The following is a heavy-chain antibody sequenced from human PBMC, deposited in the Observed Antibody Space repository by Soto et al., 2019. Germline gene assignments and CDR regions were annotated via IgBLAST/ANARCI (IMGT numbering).Heavy chain of an antibody. V-gene: IGHV1-2*04. D-gene: IGHD2-2*01. CDR1: GYTFTGYY. Sequence: QVQLVQSGAEVKKPGASVKVSCKASGYTFTGYYMHWVRQAPGQGLEWMGWINPNSGGTNYAQKFQGWVTRTRDTSISTAYMELSRLRSDDTAVYYCARGNIVVVPATKEQLAGVGDAFDIWGQGTMVTVSS. J-gene: IGHJ3*02. CDR3: ARGNIVVVPATKEQLAGVGDAFDI. CDR2: INPNSGGT.